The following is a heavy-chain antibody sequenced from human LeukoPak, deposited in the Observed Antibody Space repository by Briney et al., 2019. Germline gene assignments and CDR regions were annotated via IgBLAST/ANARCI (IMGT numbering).Heavy chain of an antibody. D-gene: IGHD2-15*01. CDR1: GYTFTSYY. V-gene: IGHV1-46*01. Sequence: ASVNVSCKASGYTFTSYYMHWVRQAPGQGLERMGIINPSGGSTSYAQEYQGRVTMTRDTSTSTVYMELSSLRSEDTAVYYCARDLGIVVVVAATPGVDYWGQGTLVSVSS. J-gene: IGHJ4*02. CDR3: ARDLGIVVVVAATPGVDY. CDR2: INPSGGST.